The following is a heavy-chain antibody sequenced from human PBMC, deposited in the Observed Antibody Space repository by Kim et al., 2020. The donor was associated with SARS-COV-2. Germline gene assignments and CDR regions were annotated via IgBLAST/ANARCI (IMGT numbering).Heavy chain of an antibody. CDR3: ARGGGFDWVY. CDR1: GGSISSYY. V-gene: IGHV4-59*01. D-gene: IGHD3-9*01. J-gene: IGHJ4*02. Sequence: SETLSLTCTVSGGSISSYYWSWIRQPPGKGLEWIGYIFYSGSTNYNPSLKSRVTISVDTSKNQFSLTLSSVTAADTVVYYCARGGGFDWVYWGQGTLVTVSS. CDR2: IFYSGST.